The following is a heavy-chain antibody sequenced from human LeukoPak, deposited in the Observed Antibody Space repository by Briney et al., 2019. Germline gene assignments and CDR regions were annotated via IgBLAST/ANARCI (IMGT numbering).Heavy chain of an antibody. Sequence: PSETLSLTCTVSGGSISSYYWSWIRQPPGKGLEWIGYIYYSGSTNYNPSLKSRLTISVDTSKNQFSLKLSSVTAADTAVYYCASLTLTSDAFDIWGKGTMVTVSS. J-gene: IGHJ3*02. V-gene: IGHV4-59*01. CDR3: ASLTLTSDAFDI. CDR2: IYYSGST. D-gene: IGHD4-17*01. CDR1: GGSISSYY.